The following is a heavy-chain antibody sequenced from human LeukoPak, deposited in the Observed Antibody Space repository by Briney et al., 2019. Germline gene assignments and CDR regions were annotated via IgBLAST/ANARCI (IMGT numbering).Heavy chain of an antibody. CDR3: ARRRPINTQLARRGENWFDP. Sequence: RASVKVSRKASGYTFTSYGINWVRQATGQGLEWMGWMNPNSGNTGYAQKFQGRVTMTRNTSISTAYMELSSLRSEDTAVYYCARRRPINTQLARRGENWFDPWGQGTLVTVSS. CDR1: GYTFTSYG. D-gene: IGHD3-10*01. J-gene: IGHJ5*02. CDR2: MNPNSGNT. V-gene: IGHV1-8*02.